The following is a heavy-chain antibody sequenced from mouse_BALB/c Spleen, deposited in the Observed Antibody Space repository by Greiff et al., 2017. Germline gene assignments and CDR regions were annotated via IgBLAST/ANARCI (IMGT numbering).Heavy chain of an antibody. Sequence: EVKLQESGPGLVKPSQSLSLTCTVTGYSITSDYAWNWIRQFPGNKLEWMGYISYSGSTSYNPSLKSRISITRDTSKNQFFLQLNSVTTEDTATYYCARQGNYDYFDYWGQGTTLTVSS. J-gene: IGHJ2*01. CDR3: ARQGNYDYFDY. CDR1: GYSITSDYA. CDR2: ISYSGST. D-gene: IGHD2-1*01. V-gene: IGHV3-2*02.